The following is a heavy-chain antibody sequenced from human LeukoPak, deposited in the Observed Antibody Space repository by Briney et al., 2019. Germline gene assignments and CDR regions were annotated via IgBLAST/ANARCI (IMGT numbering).Heavy chain of an antibody. D-gene: IGHD3-3*01. CDR1: GYSISSGYY. V-gene: IGHV4-38-2*02. CDR2: IYHSGST. J-gene: IGHJ3*02. CDR3: ARDRTYYDFWSGYSPDAFDI. Sequence: SETLSLTCTVSGYSISSGYYWGWIRQPPGKGLEWIGSIYHSGSTYYNPSLKSRVTISVDTSKNQFSLKLSSVTAADTAVYYCARDRTYYDFWSGYSPDAFDIWGQGTMVTVSS.